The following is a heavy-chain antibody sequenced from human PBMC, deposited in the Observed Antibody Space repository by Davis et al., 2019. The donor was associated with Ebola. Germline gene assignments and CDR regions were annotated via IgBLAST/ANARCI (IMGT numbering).Heavy chain of an antibody. CDR3: ARDDRTGLVDS. V-gene: IGHV4-30-4*08. D-gene: IGHD7-27*01. CDR2: IHHSGGT. J-gene: IGHJ4*02. Sequence: SQTLSLTCTVSGGSIRSGGYYWSWTRQPPGKGLEWIRYIHHSGGTYYNPSLKSRLTISVDTSKNQFSLRLTSVTAADAAVYYCARDDRTGLVDSWGQGTLVTVSS. CDR1: GGSIRSGGYY.